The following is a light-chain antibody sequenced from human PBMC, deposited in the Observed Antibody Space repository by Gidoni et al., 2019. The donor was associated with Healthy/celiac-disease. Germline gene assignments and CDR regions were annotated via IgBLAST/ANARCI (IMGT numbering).Light chain of an antibody. CDR3: QQYGSSPLT. J-gene: IGKJ1*01. CDR1: QSVSSSY. CDR2: GAS. V-gene: IGKV3-20*01. Sequence: EIVLTQSPGPLSLSPGDRATLSCRASQSVSSSYLAWDQQKPGQAPRLLIYGASSRATGIPDRFSGSGSGTDFTLTISRLEPEDFAVYYCQQYGSSPLTFGQGTKVEIK.